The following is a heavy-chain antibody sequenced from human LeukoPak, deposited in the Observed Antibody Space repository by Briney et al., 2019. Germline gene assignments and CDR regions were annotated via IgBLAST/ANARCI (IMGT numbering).Heavy chain of an antibody. V-gene: IGHV3-21*01. CDR2: ISSSSSYI. Sequence: PGGSLRLSCAASGFTFSSYSMNWVRQAPGKGLEWVSSISSSSSYIYYADSVKSRFTISRDNAKNSLYLQMNSLRAEDTAVYYCARGRVGATTDYWGQGTLVTVSS. CDR3: ARGRVGATTDY. D-gene: IGHD1-26*01. J-gene: IGHJ4*02. CDR1: GFTFSSYS.